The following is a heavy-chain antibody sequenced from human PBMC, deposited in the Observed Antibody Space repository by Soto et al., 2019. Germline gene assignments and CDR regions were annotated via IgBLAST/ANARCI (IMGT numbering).Heavy chain of an antibody. CDR1: GYTFSSYY. CDR2: FNPSGGST. J-gene: IGHJ6*02. CDR3: ARVGCSSTSCSYYSYAMDV. V-gene: IGHV1-46*01. D-gene: IGHD2-2*01. Sequence: QVQLVQSGAEVKKPGASVKVSCKASGYTFSSYYMHWVRQAPGKGLEWMGMFNPSGGSTTYAQKFQGRDSMNSDTSTSIVYMELSSLRSEDTAVYYCARVGCSSTSCSYYSYAMDVWGQGTTVTVSS.